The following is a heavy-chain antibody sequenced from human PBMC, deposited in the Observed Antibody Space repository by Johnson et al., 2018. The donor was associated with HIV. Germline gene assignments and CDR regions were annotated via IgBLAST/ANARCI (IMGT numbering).Heavy chain of an antibody. CDR2: IYSGGST. CDR1: GFTVSSNY. CDR3: ASVDDGSGSYYPDVFDI. V-gene: IGHV3-53*01. D-gene: IGHD3-10*01. J-gene: IGHJ3*02. Sequence: VQLVESGGGLIQPGGSLRLSCAASGFTVSSNYMSWVRQAPGKGLEWVAVIYSGGSTYYADSVKGRFTITRDNSKNTPYLQINSLRAEDTAVYYCASVDDGSGSYYPDVFDIWGQGTMVTVSS.